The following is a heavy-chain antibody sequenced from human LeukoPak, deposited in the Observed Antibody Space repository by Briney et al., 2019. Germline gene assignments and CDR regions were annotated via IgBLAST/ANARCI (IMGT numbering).Heavy chain of an antibody. CDR2: ISAYNGNT. J-gene: IGHJ3*02. CDR3: ASCSTSCPWAFDI. V-gene: IGHV1-18*01. CDR1: GYTFTTYG. Sequence: GASVKVSCKASGYTFTTYGISWVRQAPGQGLEWMGWISAYNGNTNYAQSLQGRVTMTRDTSTSTVYMELSSLRSEDTAVYYCASCSTSCPWAFDIWGQGTMVTVSS. D-gene: IGHD2-2*01.